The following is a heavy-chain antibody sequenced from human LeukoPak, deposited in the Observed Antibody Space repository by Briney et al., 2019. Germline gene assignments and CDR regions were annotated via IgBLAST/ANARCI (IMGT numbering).Heavy chain of an antibody. CDR2: IYYSGST. D-gene: IGHD6-13*01. V-gene: IGHV4-39*07. CDR1: GGSISSSSYY. CDR3: ASAGAAADDAFDI. J-gene: IGHJ3*02. Sequence: SETLSLTCTVSGGSISSSSYYWGWIRQPPGKGLEWIGSIYYSGSTYYNPSLKSRVTISVDTSKNQFSLKLSSVTAADTAVYYCASAGAAADDAFDIWGQGTMVTVSS.